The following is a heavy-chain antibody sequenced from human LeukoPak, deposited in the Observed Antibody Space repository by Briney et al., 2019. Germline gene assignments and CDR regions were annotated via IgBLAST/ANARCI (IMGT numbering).Heavy chain of an antibody. J-gene: IGHJ5*02. V-gene: IGHV1-18*01. D-gene: IGHD3-3*01. Sequence: ASVKVSCKASGYTFTSYGISWVRQAPGQGLEWMGWISAYNGNTNYAQELQGRVTMTTDTSTSTAYMELRSLRSDDTAVYYCARDGYYDFWSGYYPNWFDPWGQGTLVTVSS. CDR3: ARDGYYDFWSGYYPNWFDP. CDR2: ISAYNGNT. CDR1: GYTFTSYG.